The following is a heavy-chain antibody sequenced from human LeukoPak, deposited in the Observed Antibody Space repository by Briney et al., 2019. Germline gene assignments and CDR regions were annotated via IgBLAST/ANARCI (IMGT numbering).Heavy chain of an antibody. J-gene: IGHJ5*02. Sequence: ASVKVSFKASGYSFTSHYMHWVRQAPGQGLEWLGLINPSGSSTLYAQKFQGRVTMTRDMSTTTDYMELSSLSSEDTAVYYCARDNSVGDIAWWFDPWGQGTLVTVSS. V-gene: IGHV1-46*01. CDR3: ARDNSVGDIAWWFDP. D-gene: IGHD3-16*02. CDR2: INPSGSST. CDR1: GYSFTSHY.